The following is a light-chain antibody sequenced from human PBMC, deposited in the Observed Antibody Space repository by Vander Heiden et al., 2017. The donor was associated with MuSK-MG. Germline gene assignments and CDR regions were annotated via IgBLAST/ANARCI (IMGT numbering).Light chain of an antibody. J-gene: IGKJ1*01. CDR3: QQFDYSRRT. Sequence: AIQLTQSPSSLSASVGDGVTITCRTSQGISSALAWYQQKPGKAPNLLIYDASTLQSGVPSRFSGSGSGTDFTLTISSMQPEDSAAYYCQQFDYSRRTFGQGTKVEIK. CDR1: QGISSA. CDR2: DAS. V-gene: IGKV1D-13*01.